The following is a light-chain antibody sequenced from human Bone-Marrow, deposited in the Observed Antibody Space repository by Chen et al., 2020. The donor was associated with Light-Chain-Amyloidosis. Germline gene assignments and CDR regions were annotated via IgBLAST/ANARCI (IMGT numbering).Light chain of an antibody. J-gene: IGLJ2*01. CDR3: CSYATSATLI. Sequence: QSALTQPASVSGSPGQSITISCTGTSNDVGGYKYVSWYQQHPGKAPKLIIYGVTNRPSRISNRFSGSKSGNTASLTISGLQPEDEAHYYCCSYATSATLIFGGGTKLTVL. V-gene: IGLV2-14*03. CDR2: GVT. CDR1: SNDVGGYKY.